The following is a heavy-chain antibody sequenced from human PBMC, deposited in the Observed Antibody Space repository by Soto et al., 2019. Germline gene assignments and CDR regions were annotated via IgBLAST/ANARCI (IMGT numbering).Heavy chain of an antibody. CDR2: IYPGDSDT. D-gene: IGHD3-10*01. CDR1: GYSFTSYW. J-gene: IGHJ6*02. CDR3: ASEVYGSGSYYNDLGY. V-gene: IGHV5-51*01. Sequence: GESLKISCKGSGYSFTSYWIGWVRQMPGKGLEWMGIIYPGDSDTRDSPSFQGQVTISADKSISTAYLQWSSLKASDTAMYYWASEVYGSGSYYNDLGYWGQGTTVTVS.